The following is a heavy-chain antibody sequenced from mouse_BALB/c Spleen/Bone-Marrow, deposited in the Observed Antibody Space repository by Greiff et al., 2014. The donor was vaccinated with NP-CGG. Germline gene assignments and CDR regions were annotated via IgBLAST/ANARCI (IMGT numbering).Heavy chain of an antibody. CDR3: TIRYYAMDY. D-gene: IGHD1-1*01. CDR1: GYTFTRYT. J-gene: IGHJ4*01. V-gene: IGHV1-4*01. Sequence: VQLQQSGAELARPGASVKMSCQASGYTFTRYTMHWEKQRPGQGLEWIGYIIPSSGYTNYNQKFKDKATLTADKSSSTAYMQLISLTSEDSAVYYCTIRYYAMDYWGQGTSVTVSS. CDR2: IIPSSGYT.